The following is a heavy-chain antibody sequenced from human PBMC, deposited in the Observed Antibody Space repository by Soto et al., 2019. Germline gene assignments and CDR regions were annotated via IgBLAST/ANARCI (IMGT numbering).Heavy chain of an antibody. D-gene: IGHD3-10*01. CDR1: GFIFSDYA. Sequence: GGSLRLSCAASGFIFSDYAMTWVRQAPGKGLEWVSAISAGGGSTYYADSVKGRFTIFRDNSKNTLYLQMNSLRAEDTALYYCAKWDFYGSGSLNWFDPWGQGALVTVSS. V-gene: IGHV3-23*01. CDR2: ISAGGGST. J-gene: IGHJ5*02. CDR3: AKWDFYGSGSLNWFDP.